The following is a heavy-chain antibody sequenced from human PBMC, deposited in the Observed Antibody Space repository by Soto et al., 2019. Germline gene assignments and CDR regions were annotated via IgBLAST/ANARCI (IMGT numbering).Heavy chain of an antibody. CDR2: IYYSGRT. D-gene: IGHD2-21*02. CDR3: ARQRTTVVTQAYFDH. CDR1: GESISSSSYY. Sequence: SETLSLTCIVSGESISSSSYYWGWSRQPPGEGLEWIGSIYYSGRTYYNPSFKSRVTISIDTSKNQFSLKLSSVTATDTAVYYCARQRTTVVTQAYFDHWRQGALVPVPS. J-gene: IGHJ4*02. V-gene: IGHV4-39*01.